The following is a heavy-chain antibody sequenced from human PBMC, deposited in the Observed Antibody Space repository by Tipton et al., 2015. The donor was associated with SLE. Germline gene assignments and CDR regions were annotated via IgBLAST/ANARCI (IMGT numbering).Heavy chain of an antibody. CDR1: GGSISSGGHY. CDR3: ARMEDRWYFDL. J-gene: IGHJ2*01. D-gene: IGHD2-15*01. Sequence: TLSLTCTVSGGSISSGGHYWTWIRQHPGKGLEFIAFIYFSGRTYYSPSLKSRVTISVDTSENQFSPKLSSVTAADTAVYYCARMEDRWYFDLWGRGTLLTVSS. CDR2: IYFSGRT. V-gene: IGHV4-31*03.